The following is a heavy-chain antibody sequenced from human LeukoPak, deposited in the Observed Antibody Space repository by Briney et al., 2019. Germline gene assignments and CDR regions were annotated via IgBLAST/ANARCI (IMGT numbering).Heavy chain of an antibody. J-gene: IGHJ4*02. CDR3: AKDRGYCTNGVCYRTDF. CDR1: GFTFSSYG. V-gene: IGHV3-30*18. Sequence: GRSLRLSCAASGFTFSSYGMHWVRQAPGKGLEWVAIISYDGSNKYYADSVKGRFTISRDNSKNTLFLQMNSLRAEDTAVYYCAKDRGYCTNGVCYRTDFWGQGSLVTVSS. D-gene: IGHD2-8*01. CDR2: ISYDGSNK.